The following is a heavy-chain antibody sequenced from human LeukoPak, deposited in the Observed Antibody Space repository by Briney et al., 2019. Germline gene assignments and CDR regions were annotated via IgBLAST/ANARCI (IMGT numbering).Heavy chain of an antibody. CDR2: ISGSGGAT. Sequence: GGSLRLSCAASGFTFSSYAMTWVRQAPGKGLEWVSGISGSGGATYSADSVKGRFTISRDNPKNTLYLQMNSLRAEDTAVYYCASQPAPPDYWGQGTLVTVSS. CDR3: ASQPAPPDY. J-gene: IGHJ4*02. D-gene: IGHD1-14*01. CDR1: GFTFSSYA. V-gene: IGHV3-23*01.